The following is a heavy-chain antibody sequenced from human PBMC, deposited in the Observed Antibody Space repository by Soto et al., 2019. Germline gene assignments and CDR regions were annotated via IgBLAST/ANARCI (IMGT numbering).Heavy chain of an antibody. J-gene: IGHJ5*02. V-gene: IGHV1-69*01. CDR2: IIPIFGTA. Sequence: QVQLVQSGAEVKKPGSSVKVSCTASGGTFSSYAISWVRQAPGQGLEWMGGIIPIFGTANYAQKFQGRVTITADESTSTAYMERSSLRSEDTAVYYCARGGRINQEYWFDPWGQGTLVTVSS. CDR3: ARGGRINQEYWFDP. CDR1: GGTFSSYA.